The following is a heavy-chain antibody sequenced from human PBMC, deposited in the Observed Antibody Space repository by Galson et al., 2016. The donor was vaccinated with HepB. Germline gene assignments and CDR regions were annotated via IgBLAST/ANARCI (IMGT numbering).Heavy chain of an antibody. D-gene: IGHD3-16*02. CDR3: ARPIDRAADYRYGDYYFDY. J-gene: IGHJ4*02. CDR2: IYPADSDT. CDR1: GYAFTTHW. V-gene: IGHV5-51*01. Sequence: QSGAEVKKPGESLKISCKASGYAFTTHWIGWVRQAPGKGLEWLGIIYPADSDTRSNPSFRGQVTMSVDKSINTAYLQWSSLRASDSATYYCARPIDRAADYRYGDYYFDYWGQGALVIVSS.